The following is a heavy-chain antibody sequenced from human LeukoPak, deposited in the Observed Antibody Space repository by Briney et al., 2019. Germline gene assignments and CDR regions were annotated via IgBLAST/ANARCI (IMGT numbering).Heavy chain of an antibody. CDR2: MNPNSGNT. CDR3: ARGPLSGDYMVRGVIYYYYYYMDV. CDR1: GYTFTSYD. D-gene: IGHD3-10*01. V-gene: IGHV1-8*03. J-gene: IGHJ6*03. Sequence: ASVKVSCKASGYTFTSYDINWVRQATGQGLEWMGWMNPNSGNTGYAQKFQGRVTITRNTSISTAYMELSSLRSEDTAVYYCARGPLSGDYMVRGVIYYYYYYMDVWGKGTTVTVSS.